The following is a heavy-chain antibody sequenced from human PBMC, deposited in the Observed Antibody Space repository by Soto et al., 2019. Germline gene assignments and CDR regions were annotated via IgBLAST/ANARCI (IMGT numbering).Heavy chain of an antibody. D-gene: IGHD3-3*01. Sequence: QVQLVQSGAEVRKPGSSVKVSCKAPGGTFRTYIISGVRQAPGQGLEWMGRIIPIPDITNYAQKFKGRVTVTADRSTSTAYRELTSLKSEDTAVYDWSRDRITTRGDAFDRWGQGTMVTVSS. CDR3: SRDRITTRGDAFDR. CDR2: IIPIPDIT. V-gene: IGHV1-69*08. CDR1: GGTFRTYI. J-gene: IGHJ3*01.